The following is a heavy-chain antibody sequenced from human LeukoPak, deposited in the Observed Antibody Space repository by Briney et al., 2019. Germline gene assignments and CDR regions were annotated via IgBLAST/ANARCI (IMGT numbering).Heavy chain of an antibody. CDR1: GYTFTSYG. CDR2: ISAYNGNT. Sequence: GASVKVSCKASGYTFTSYGISWVRQAPGQGVEWMGWISAYNGNTNYAQKLQGRVTMTTDTSTSTAYMQLRSLRSDDTAVYYCARDRAPYDYVWGSYPLPLVWGQGTLVTVSS. CDR3: ARDRAPYDYVWGSYPLPLV. J-gene: IGHJ4*02. D-gene: IGHD3-16*02. V-gene: IGHV1-18*01.